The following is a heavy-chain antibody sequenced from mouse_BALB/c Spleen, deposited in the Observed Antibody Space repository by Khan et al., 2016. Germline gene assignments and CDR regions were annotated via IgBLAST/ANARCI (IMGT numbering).Heavy chain of an antibody. CDR2: IDPANGNT. Sequence: EVELVESGAELVKPGASVKLSCTASGFNIKDTYMHWVKQRPEQGLEWIGRIDPANGNTKYDPKFQGKATITADTSSNTAYLQLSSLTSEDTAVYYCAEPPEDTGGGLAYWGQGT. CDR1: GFNIKDTY. V-gene: IGHV14-3*02. J-gene: IGHJ3*01. CDR3: AEPPEDTGGGLAY.